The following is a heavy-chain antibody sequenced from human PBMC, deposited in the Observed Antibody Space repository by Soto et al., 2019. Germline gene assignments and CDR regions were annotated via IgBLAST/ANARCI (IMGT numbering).Heavy chain of an antibody. CDR2: IYYSGST. V-gene: IGHV4-30-4*01. CDR1: GGSISSGDYY. CDR3: ARIDYGDCYYFDY. J-gene: IGHJ4*02. D-gene: IGHD4-17*01. Sequence: SETLSLTCTVSGGSISSGDYYWSWIRQPPGKGLEWIGYIYYSGSTYYNPSLKSRVTISLDTSKNQFSLKLSSVTAADTAVYYCARIDYGDCYYFDYWGQGTLVTVSS.